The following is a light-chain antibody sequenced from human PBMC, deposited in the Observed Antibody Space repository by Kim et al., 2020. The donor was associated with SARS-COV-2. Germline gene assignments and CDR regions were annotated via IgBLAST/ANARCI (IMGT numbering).Light chain of an antibody. CDR1: QSVGSS. Sequence: EVVLTQSPDTLSLSPSDRATLSCKASQSVGSSLAWYRQKTGQAPKLLIFDTSTRATGISDRFVGSGSGTGFTLTINRLEPEDFAVYYCQQYRSSPVTFGDGTRVEIK. V-gene: IGKV3-20*01. CDR2: DTS. CDR3: QQYRSSPVT. J-gene: IGKJ4*01.